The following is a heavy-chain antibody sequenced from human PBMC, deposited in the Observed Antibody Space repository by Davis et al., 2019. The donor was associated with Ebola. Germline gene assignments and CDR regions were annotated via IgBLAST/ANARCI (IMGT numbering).Heavy chain of an antibody. CDR2: IYSTGNI. CDR1: GGSISDYY. D-gene: IGHD6-19*01. J-gene: IGHJ6*02. CDR3: ARWGSVAGDYYYGMDV. Sequence: MPSETLSLTCTVSGGSISDYYWNWIRQPAGKRLEWIGRIYSTGNIGYNPSLQSRVTLSVDTSKNQFSLIMTSVTAADTAVYYCARWGSVAGDYYYGMDVWGQGTTVTVSS. V-gene: IGHV4-4*07.